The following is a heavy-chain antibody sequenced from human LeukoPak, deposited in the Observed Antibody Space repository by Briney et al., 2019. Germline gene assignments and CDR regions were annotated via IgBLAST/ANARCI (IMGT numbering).Heavy chain of an antibody. J-gene: IGHJ6*03. CDR1: GGSISGYS. V-gene: IGHV4-59*01. CDR2: ICSSGTT. Sequence: SETLSLTCTVSGGSISGYSWIWIRHTPPIGLEWIGYICSSGTTKYHPSRRSRVTISVDTSKTQFSLNLSSVTAADTAPYFCARRAPYFNYYMYVWGKGTTVTVSS. CDR3: ARRAPYFNYYMYV.